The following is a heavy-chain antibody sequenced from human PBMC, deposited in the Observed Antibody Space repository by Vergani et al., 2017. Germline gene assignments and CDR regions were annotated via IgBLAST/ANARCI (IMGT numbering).Heavy chain of an antibody. Sequence: EEQLVESGGGLVQPGGSLRLSCAAPGFAFDRYWMHWVRQTPEKGLVWVSRISPDGDITLNADSVKGRFTISRDNARTTLYLQMTNLRAEDTAVYYCLTGTTEPYWGQGTLVTVSS. CDR2: ISPDGDIT. J-gene: IGHJ4*02. D-gene: IGHD4-17*01. CDR1: GFAFDRYW. V-gene: IGHV3-74*01. CDR3: LTGTTEPY.